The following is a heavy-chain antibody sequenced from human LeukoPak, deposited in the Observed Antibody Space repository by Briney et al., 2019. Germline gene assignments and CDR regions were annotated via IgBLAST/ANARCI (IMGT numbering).Heavy chain of an antibody. CDR2: ISSSSSTT. V-gene: IGHV3-48*01. Sequence: GGSLRLSCAASGFTFSSYSMNWVRQAPGKGLEWVSYISSSSSTTYYADSVKGRFTISRDNAKNSLYLQMNSRRAEDTAVYYCARGNAVDYYDSSGSYTDFAYWGQGTLVTVSS. D-gene: IGHD3-22*01. CDR1: GFTFSSYS. CDR3: ARGNAVDYYDSSGSYTDFAY. J-gene: IGHJ4*02.